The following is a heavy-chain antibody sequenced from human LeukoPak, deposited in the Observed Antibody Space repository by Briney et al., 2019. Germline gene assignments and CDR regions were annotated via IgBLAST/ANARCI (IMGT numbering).Heavy chain of an antibody. CDR3: ARGRRFLYGSGSLALDY. J-gene: IGHJ4*02. Sequence: KSSETLSLTCAVYGGSFSGYYWSWIRQPPGKGLEWIGEINRSGSTNYNPSLKSRVTISVDTSKNQFSLKLSSVTAADTAVYYCARGRRFLYGSGSLALDYWGQGTLVTVSS. V-gene: IGHV4-34*01. CDR1: GGSFSGYY. CDR2: INRSGST. D-gene: IGHD3-10*01.